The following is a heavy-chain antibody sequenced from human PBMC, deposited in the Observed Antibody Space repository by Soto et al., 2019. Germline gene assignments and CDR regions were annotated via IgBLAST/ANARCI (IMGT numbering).Heavy chain of an antibody. CDR2: MNRDGTEK. V-gene: IGHV3-7*05. D-gene: IGHD5-12*01. CDR3: ARDPNSGYDRGRNY. CDR1: GFTFSSYW. Sequence: EELLVESGGGLVQPGGSLRLSCAASGFTFSSYWMSWVRQTPGKGLEWVANMNRDGTEKYYVDSVAGRFTISRDNGRNALYLQMNNLRVDDTAVYYCARDPNSGYDRGRNYWGQGTLVSVSS. J-gene: IGHJ4*02.